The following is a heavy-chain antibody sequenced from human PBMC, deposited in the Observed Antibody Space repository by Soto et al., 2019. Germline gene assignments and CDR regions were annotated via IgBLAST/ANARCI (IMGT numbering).Heavy chain of an antibody. V-gene: IGHV1-8*01. CDR3: ARYNWNYPYYYYGMDV. CDR2: MNANSGNT. J-gene: IGHJ6*02. D-gene: IGHD1-7*01. CDR1: GYTFTSYD. Sequence: QVQLVQSGAEVKKPGASVKVSCKASGYTFTSYDINWVRQATGQGLEWRGWMNANSGNTGSAQKFQGRVTMTRNTTISTAYMELSSLRSEDTAVYYCARYNWNYPYYYYGMDVWGQGTTVTVSS.